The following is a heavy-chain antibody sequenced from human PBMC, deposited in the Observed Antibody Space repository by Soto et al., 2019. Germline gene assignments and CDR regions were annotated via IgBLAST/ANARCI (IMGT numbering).Heavy chain of an antibody. D-gene: IGHD6-13*01. V-gene: IGHV3-74*01. CDR2: INTDGSST. CDR1: GFTFSRFW. CDR3: TRDPGAHSSTWTFYFDS. J-gene: IGHJ4*02. Sequence: PGGSLRLSCAASGFTFSRFWTHWVRQAPGKGLVWVSRINTDGSSTTYADSVKGRFTISRDNAKNTLYLQMDSLRAEDTGVYYCTRDPGAHSSTWTFYFDSWGQGTLVTVSS.